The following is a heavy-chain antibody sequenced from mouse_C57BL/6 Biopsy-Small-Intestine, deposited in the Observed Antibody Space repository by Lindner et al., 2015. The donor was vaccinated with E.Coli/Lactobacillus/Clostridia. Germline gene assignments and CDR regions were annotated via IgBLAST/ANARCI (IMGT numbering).Heavy chain of an antibody. CDR1: GFTFSNYW. CDR2: IRLKSDNYAT. V-gene: IGHV6-3*01. Sequence: VQLQESGGGLVQPGGSMKLSCVASGFTFSNYWMSWVRQSPEKGLEWVAQIRLKSDNYATHYAESVKGRFTISRDDSKSRVYLQMNNLRAEDTGIYYCTARIYYGSYYFDYWGQGTTLTVSS. CDR3: TARIYYGSYYFDY. J-gene: IGHJ2*01. D-gene: IGHD2-2*01.